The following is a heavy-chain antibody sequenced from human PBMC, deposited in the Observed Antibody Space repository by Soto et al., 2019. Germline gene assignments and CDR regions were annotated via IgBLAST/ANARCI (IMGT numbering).Heavy chain of an antibody. CDR1: GFTFSSYG. CDR3: AKDRTAYCGGDCYPHGMDV. D-gene: IGHD2-21*02. CDR2: ISYDGSNK. J-gene: IGHJ6*02. Sequence: LSLSCAASGFTFSSYGMHWVRQAPGKGLEWVAVISYDGSNKYYADSVKGRFTISRDNSKNTLYLQMNSLRAEDTAVYYCAKDRTAYCGGDCYPHGMDVWGQGTKVTVSS. V-gene: IGHV3-30*18.